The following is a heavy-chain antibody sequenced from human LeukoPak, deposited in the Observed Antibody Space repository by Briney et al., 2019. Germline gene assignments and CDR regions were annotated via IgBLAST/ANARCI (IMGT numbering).Heavy chain of an antibody. J-gene: IGHJ4*02. CDR3: ASASDYGGNFDY. CDR1: GGSISSGDYY. Sequence: SQTLSLTCAVSGGSISSGDYYWSWIRQPPGKGLEWIGYIYYSGSTYYNPSPKSRVTISVDTSKNQFSLKLSSVTAADTAVYYCASASDYGGNFDYWGQGTLVTVSS. CDR2: IYYSGST. V-gene: IGHV4-30-4*01. D-gene: IGHD4-23*01.